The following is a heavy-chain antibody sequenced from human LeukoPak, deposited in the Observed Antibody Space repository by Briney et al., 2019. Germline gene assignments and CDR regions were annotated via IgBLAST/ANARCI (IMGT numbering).Heavy chain of an antibody. Sequence: SETLSLTCTVSGGSISSYYWSWIRQPPGKGLEWIGYIYYSGSTNYNPSLKSRVTISVDTSKNQFSLKLSSVTAADTAVYYCARCLYSSGWESGAFDIWGQGTMVTVSS. D-gene: IGHD6-19*01. CDR1: GGSISSYY. CDR3: ARCLYSSGWESGAFDI. V-gene: IGHV4-59*01. J-gene: IGHJ3*02. CDR2: IYYSGST.